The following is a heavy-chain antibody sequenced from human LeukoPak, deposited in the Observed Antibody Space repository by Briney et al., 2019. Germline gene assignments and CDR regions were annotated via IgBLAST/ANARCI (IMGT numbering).Heavy chain of an antibody. CDR1: GGSISSYY. D-gene: IGHD5-24*01. V-gene: IGHV4-59*01. CDR3: ARDADGWFDP. CDR2: IYYSGST. Sequence: SETLSLTCTVSGGSISSYYLSWIRQPPGKGLEWIGYIYYSGSTNYNPSLKSRVTISVDTSKNQFSLKLSSVTAADTAVYYCARDADGWFDPWGQGTLVTVSS. J-gene: IGHJ5*02.